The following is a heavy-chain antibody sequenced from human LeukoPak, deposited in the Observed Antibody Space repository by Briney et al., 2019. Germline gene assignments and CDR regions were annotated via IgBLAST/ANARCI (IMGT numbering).Heavy chain of an antibody. Sequence: GGSLRLSCAASGFTFSSYGMIWVRQAPGKGLEWVSGISGSGGSTYVADSVKGRFTVSRDNSKNTLYLQMNSLGADDTAVYYCAKDRPTVYSRTWPHFLDSWGQGTLVTVSS. CDR2: ISGSGGST. V-gene: IGHV3-23*01. J-gene: IGHJ4*02. CDR3: AKDRPTVYSRTWPHFLDS. D-gene: IGHD6-13*01. CDR1: GFTFSSYG.